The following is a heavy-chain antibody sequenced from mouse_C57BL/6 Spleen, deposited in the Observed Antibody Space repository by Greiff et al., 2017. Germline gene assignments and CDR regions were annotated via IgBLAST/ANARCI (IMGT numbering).Heavy chain of an antibody. CDR3: ARQKGITTVVATGAMDY. D-gene: IGHD1-1*01. CDR1: GFTFSSYG. CDR2: ISSGGSYT. Sequence: EVKVVESGGDLVKPGGSLKLSCAASGFTFSSYGMSWVRQTPDKRLEWVATISSGGSYTYYPDSVKGRITISRDNAKNTLYLQMSSLKSEDTALYYCARQKGITTVVATGAMDYWGQGTSVTVSS. V-gene: IGHV5-6*01. J-gene: IGHJ4*01.